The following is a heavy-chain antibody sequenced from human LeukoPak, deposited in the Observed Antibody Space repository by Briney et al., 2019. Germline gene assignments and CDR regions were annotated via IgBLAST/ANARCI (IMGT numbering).Heavy chain of an antibody. V-gene: IGHV4-34*01. CDR2: INHSGST. CDR1: GGSFSGYY. Sequence: SETLSLTCAVYGGSFSGYYWSWIRQPPGKGLEWIGEINHSGSTNYNPSLKSRVTISVDTSKNQFSLKLSSVTAADTAVYYCASGRGISARPWSTTFDYSGQGTLVTVSS. D-gene: IGHD6-6*01. J-gene: IGHJ4*02. CDR3: ASGRGISARPWSTTFDY.